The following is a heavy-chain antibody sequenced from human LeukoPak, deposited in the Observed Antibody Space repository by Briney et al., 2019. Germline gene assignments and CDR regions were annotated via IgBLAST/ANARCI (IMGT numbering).Heavy chain of an antibody. CDR1: GFTFSSYS. V-gene: IGHV3-21*04. J-gene: IGHJ4*02. CDR3: ARGSLKQYCSSTSCYFDY. Sequence: GGSLRLSCAASGFTFSSYSMNWVRQAPGKGLEWVSSITSSSSYIYYADSVKGRFTISRDNAKNSLYLQMNSLRAEDTAVYYCARGSLKQYCSSTSCYFDYWGQGTLVTVSS. CDR2: ITSSSSYI. D-gene: IGHD2-2*01.